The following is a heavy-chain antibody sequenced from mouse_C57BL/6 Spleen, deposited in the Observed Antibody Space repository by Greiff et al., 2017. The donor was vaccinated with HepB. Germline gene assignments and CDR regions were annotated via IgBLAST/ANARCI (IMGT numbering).Heavy chain of an antibody. J-gene: IGHJ4*01. CDR1: GFTFSSYG. CDR2: ISSGGSYT. CDR3: ARLRGSPYYAMDY. D-gene: IGHD1-1*02. Sequence: DVHLVESGGDLVKPGGSLKLSCAASGFTFSSYGMSWVRQTPDKRLEWVATISSGGSYTYYPDSVKGRFTISRDNAKNTLYLQMSSLKSEDTAMYYCARLRGSPYYAMDYWGQGTSVTVSS. V-gene: IGHV5-6*01.